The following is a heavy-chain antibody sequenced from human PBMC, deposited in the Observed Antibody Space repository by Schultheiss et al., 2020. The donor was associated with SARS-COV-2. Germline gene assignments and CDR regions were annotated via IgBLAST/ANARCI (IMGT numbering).Heavy chain of an antibody. V-gene: IGHV4-61*08. CDR2: IYYSGST. CDR3: ARGRYQLLWSYWFDP. Sequence: SETLSLTCTVSGGSISSGGYYWSWIRQHPGKGLEWIGYIYYSGSTNYNPSLKSRVTISADTSNNMFSLKVNSVTATDTAVYYCARGRYQLLWSYWFDPWGQGTLVTVSS. J-gene: IGHJ5*02. D-gene: IGHD2-2*01. CDR1: GGSISSGGYY.